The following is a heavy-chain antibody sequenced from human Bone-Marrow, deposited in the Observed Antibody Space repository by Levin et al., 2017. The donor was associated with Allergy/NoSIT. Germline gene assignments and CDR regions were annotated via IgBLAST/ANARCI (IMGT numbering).Heavy chain of an antibody. CDR3: ARGMAAAGKFDY. Sequence: PSETLSLTCNVSGDSISSDDYYWSWIRQAPGKGLEWIGYMHFRGSPYFPPSLRSRGAMSVDTSKNQFSLKLTSVTAADTAVYYCARGMAAAGKFDYWGQGTLVTVAS. V-gene: IGHV4-30-4*01. CDR2: MHFRGSP. J-gene: IGHJ4*02. D-gene: IGHD6-13*01. CDR1: GDSISSDDYY.